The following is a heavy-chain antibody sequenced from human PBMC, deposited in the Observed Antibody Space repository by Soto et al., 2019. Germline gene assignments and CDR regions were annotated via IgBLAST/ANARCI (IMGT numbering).Heavy chain of an antibody. CDR1: GIIVSSIY. J-gene: IGHJ6*03. Sequence: PGGSLRLSCAASGIIVSSIYMSWVRQAPGKGLEWVSVIYSGGSTYYADSVKGRFTISRHNSKNTLYLQMNSLRAEDTAVYYCARDVELIGGSSRSPYYYYYMDVWGKGTTVTVSS. CDR3: ARDVELIGGSSRSPYYYYYMDV. CDR2: IYSGGST. D-gene: IGHD6-6*01. V-gene: IGHV3-53*04.